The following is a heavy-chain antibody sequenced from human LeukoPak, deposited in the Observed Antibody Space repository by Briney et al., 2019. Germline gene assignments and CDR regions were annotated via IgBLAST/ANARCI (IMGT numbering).Heavy chain of an antibody. CDR1: GGSFSGYY. V-gene: IGHV4-34*01. J-gene: IGHJ4*02. D-gene: IGHD6-13*01. CDR2: INHSGST. CDR3: AREGEAAGNLAY. Sequence: PSETLSLTCAVYGGSFSGYYWSWIRQPPGKGLEWIGEINHSGSTNYNPSLKSRVTISVDTSKNQFSLKLSSVTAADTAVYYCAREGEAAGNLAYWGQGTLVTVSS.